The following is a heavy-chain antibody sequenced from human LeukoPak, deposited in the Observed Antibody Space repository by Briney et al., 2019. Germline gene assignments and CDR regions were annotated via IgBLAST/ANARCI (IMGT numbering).Heavy chain of an antibody. CDR1: GGSISSGSYY. Sequence: SETLSLTCTVSGGSISSGSYYWSWIRQPAGKGLEWIGSIYYSGSTDYNPSLKSRVTISVDTSKNQFSLKPSSVTAADTAVYYCARGRIARLPYFDYWGQGTLVTVSS. D-gene: IGHD5-18*01. J-gene: IGHJ4*02. CDR2: IYYSGST. V-gene: IGHV4-61*10. CDR3: ARGRIARLPYFDY.